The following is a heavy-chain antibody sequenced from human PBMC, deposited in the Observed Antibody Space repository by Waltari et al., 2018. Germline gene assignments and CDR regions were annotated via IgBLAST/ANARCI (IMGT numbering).Heavy chain of an antibody. CDR3: ARDCSGYFYLPFVDYYHYGMDG. V-gene: IGHV4-38-2*01. Sequence: QVQLQESGPGLVKPSETLYLTCAVSGYSISRGYYWGWLRKPPGKGLECIGIIYHSGSPYYHPSLQSPGTISGGTSKDQFSLKPSSGTAADTAVYYCARDCSGYFYLPFVDYYHYGMDGWGQGNTVTVSS. D-gene: IGHD3-22*01. CDR2: IYHSGSP. J-gene: IGHJ6*02. CDR1: GYSISRGYY.